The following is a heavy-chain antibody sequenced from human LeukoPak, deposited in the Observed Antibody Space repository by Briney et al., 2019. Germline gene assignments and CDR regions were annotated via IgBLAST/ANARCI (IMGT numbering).Heavy chain of an antibody. J-gene: IGHJ4*02. Sequence: GASVKVSCKASGYTFNTYGISWVRQAPGQGLEWMGWISAYNGDTNYAQKFQGRVTMTTDTSTSTAYMELRSLRSDDTAVYYCARAGYDILTGYYKDSFFDYWGQGTLVTVSS. D-gene: IGHD3-9*01. CDR1: GYTFNTYG. CDR3: ARAGYDILTGYYKDSFFDY. CDR2: ISAYNGDT. V-gene: IGHV1-18*01.